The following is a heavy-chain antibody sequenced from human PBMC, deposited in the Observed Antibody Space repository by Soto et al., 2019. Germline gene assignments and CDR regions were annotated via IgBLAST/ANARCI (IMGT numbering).Heavy chain of an antibody. J-gene: IGHJ4*02. CDR3: ARDDQEVDLQCFGY. V-gene: IGHV1-69*01. CDR2: IIPIFGPA. Sequence: QVQLVQSGAEVKKPGSSVQVSCKASGGTFGSYALSWVRQSPGQGLEWMGGIIPIFGPANYAQQFQGRVTITADESTSTDYMELSSLRSADTVVYYCARDDQEVDLQCFGYCGQGSLVTVSS. D-gene: IGHD3-10*01. CDR1: GGTFGSYA.